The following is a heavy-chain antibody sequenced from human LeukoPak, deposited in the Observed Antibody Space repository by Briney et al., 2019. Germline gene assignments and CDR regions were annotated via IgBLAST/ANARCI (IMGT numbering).Heavy chain of an antibody. CDR2: ISGDAITT. CDR3: AKDASPYSNYAVRWFDS. D-gene: IGHD4/OR15-4a*01. Sequence: GGSLRLSCTASGFSFRTYIMAWVRQVPGKGLEWISAISGDAITTYYAVPVKGRFTISRDNFRNTLSLQMDSLRADDSAVYYCAKDASPYSNYAVRWFDSWGQGALVTVSS. J-gene: IGHJ5*01. V-gene: IGHV3-23*01. CDR1: GFSFRTYI.